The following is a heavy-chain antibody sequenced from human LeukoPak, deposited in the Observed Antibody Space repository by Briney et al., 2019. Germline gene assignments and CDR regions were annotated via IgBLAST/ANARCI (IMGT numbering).Heavy chain of an antibody. V-gene: IGHV4-59*01. CDR3: ARYGLLGLSEINAFDI. CDR2: IYYSGST. CDR1: GGSISSYY. D-gene: IGHD2-2*01. J-gene: IGHJ3*02. Sequence: PSETLSLTCTVSGGSISSYYWSWIRQPPGKGLEWIGYIYYSGSTNYNPSLKSRVTISVKTSKNQFSLKLSSVTAADTAVYYCARYGLLGLSEINAFDIWGQGTMVTVSS.